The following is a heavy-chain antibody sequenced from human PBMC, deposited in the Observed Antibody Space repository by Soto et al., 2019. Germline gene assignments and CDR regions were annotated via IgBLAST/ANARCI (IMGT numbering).Heavy chain of an antibody. CDR2: ISAYNGNT. Sequence: PGESLKISCKGSGYSFTSYGISWVRQAPGQGLEWMGWISAYNGNTNYAQKLQGRVTMTTDTSTSTAYMELRSLRSDDTAVYYCARDHQPPFYGMDVWGQGTTVTVSS. CDR3: ARDHQPPFYGMDV. J-gene: IGHJ6*02. V-gene: IGHV1-18*01. CDR1: GYSFTSYG.